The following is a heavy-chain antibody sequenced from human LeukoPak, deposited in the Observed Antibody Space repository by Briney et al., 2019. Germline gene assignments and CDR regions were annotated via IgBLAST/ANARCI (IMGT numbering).Heavy chain of an antibody. CDR1: GFTVRSNY. V-gene: IGHV3-23*01. CDR2: ISGSGGST. CDR3: ARDSHSSSWYYYYYMDV. J-gene: IGHJ6*03. Sequence: GGSLRLSCAASGFTVRSNYMSWVRQAPGKGLEWVSAISGSGGSTYYADSVKGRFTISRDNSKNTLYLQMNSLRAEDTAVYYCARDSHSSSWYYYYYMDVWGKGTTVTVSS. D-gene: IGHD6-13*01.